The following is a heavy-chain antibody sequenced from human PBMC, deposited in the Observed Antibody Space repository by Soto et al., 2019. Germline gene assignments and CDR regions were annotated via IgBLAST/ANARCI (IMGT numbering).Heavy chain of an antibody. CDR2: ISYDGSNK. J-gene: IGHJ4*02. V-gene: IGHV3-30-3*01. D-gene: IGHD5-18*01. Sequence: GGSLRLSCAASGFTFSSYAMHWVRQAPGKGLEWVAVISYDGSNKYYADSVKGRFTISRDNSKNTLYLQMNSLRAEDAAVYYCASSPTGDTAMGTFDYWGQGTLVTVSS. CDR1: GFTFSSYA. CDR3: ASSPTGDTAMGTFDY.